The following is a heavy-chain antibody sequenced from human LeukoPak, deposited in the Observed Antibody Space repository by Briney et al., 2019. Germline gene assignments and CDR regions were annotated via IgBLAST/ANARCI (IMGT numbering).Heavy chain of an antibody. CDR1: GFSFSSYA. CDR3: ARGPPFDY. CDR2: ISGSGGGT. Sequence: GGPLRLSCAASGFSFSSYAMSWVRQAPGKGLEWVSAISGSGGGTYYADSVKGRFTISRDNSKDTLYLQMNSLRAEDTAVYYCARGPPFDYWGQGALVTVSS. V-gene: IGHV3-23*01. J-gene: IGHJ4*02.